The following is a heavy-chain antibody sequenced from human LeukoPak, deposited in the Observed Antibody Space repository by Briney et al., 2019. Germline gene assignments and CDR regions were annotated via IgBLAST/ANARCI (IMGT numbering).Heavy chain of an antibody. D-gene: IGHD6-6*01. CDR1: GGTFSSYA. CDR3: ARPIAARPPTRYGMDV. CDR2: INPNSGGT. J-gene: IGHJ6*02. V-gene: IGHV1-2*02. Sequence: ASVKVSCKASGGTFSSYAISWVRQAPGQGLEWMGWINPNSGGTNYAQKFQGRVTMTRDTSISTAYMELSRLRSDDTAVYYCARPIAARPPTRYGMDVWGQGTTLTVSS.